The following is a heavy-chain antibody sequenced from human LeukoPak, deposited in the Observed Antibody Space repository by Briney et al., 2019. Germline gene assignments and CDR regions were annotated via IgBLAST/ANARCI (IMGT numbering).Heavy chain of an antibody. D-gene: IGHD6-25*01. J-gene: IGHJ6*02. CDR2: INPDSGGT. CDR3: ARGGRADYGMDV. V-gene: IGHV1-2*02. CDR1: GYTFTSYG. Sequence: GVSVKVSCKASGYTFTSYGISWVRQAPGQGLEWMGWINPDSGGTNYAQKFQGRVTMTRDTSINTAYMVLSSLRSDDTAVYHCARGGRADYGMDVWGQGTTVTVSS.